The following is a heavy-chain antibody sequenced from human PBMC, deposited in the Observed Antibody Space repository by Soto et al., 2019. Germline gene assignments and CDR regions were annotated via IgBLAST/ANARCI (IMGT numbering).Heavy chain of an antibody. CDR3: AKNDVLVVITRGPFAY. D-gene: IGHD3-22*01. CDR1: GFTFSSYA. CDR2: ISGSGGST. J-gene: IGHJ4*02. V-gene: IGHV3-23*01. Sequence: GGSLRLSCAASGFTFSSYAMSWVRQAPGKGLEWVSAISGSGGSTYYADSVKGRFTISRDNSKNTLYLQMNSLRAEDTAVYYCAKNDVLVVITRGPFAYWGQGTLVTVSS.